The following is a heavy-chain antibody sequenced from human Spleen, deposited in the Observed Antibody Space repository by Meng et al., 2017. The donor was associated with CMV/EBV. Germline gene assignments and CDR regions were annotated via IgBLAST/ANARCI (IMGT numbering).Heavy chain of an antibody. D-gene: IGHD3-22*01. V-gene: IGHV3-23*01. Sequence: GESLKISCAASGFTFNNYAMSWVRQAPGKGLEWVSAISGSGDVTYYRDSVKGRFTISRDNSKNTLYLQMNSLRVEDTAVYYCAKNLKYYYDSSGHDPSAWWGQGTLVTVSS. CDR1: GFTFNNYA. CDR2: ISGSGDVT. CDR3: AKNLKYYYDSSGHDPSAW. J-gene: IGHJ4*02.